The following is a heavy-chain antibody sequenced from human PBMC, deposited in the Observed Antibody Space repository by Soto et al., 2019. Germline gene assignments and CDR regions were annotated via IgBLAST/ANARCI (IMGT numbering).Heavy chain of an antibody. CDR1: GDSFNTYW. CDR2: THPGDSET. Sequence: GESLKISFKGSGDSFNTYWIAWVRQMPGKGLEWMGITHPGDSETRYSPSFEGQVTISADKSISTAYLQWSSLKASDTAMYYCARQGRDGHNQGYGMDVWGQGTTVTFSS. V-gene: IGHV5-51*01. J-gene: IGHJ6*02. CDR3: ARQGRDGHNQGYGMDV.